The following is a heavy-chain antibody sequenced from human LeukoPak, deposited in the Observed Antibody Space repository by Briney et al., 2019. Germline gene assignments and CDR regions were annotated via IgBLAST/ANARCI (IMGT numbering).Heavy chain of an antibody. CDR2: IKQDGSEK. Sequence: GGSLRLSCAASGFTFSSYWKSWVRQAPGKGLEWVANIKQDGSEKYYVDSVKGRFTISRDNAKNSLYLQMNSLRAEDTAVYYCARDLVAVAGTRENAFDIWGQGTMVTVSS. CDR1: GFTFSSYW. V-gene: IGHV3-7*01. D-gene: IGHD6-19*01. J-gene: IGHJ3*02. CDR3: ARDLVAVAGTRENAFDI.